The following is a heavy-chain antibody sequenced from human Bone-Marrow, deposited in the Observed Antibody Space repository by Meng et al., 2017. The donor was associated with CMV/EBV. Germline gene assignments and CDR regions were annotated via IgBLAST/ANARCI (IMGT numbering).Heavy chain of an antibody. D-gene: IGHD2-2*01. CDR2: IYYSGST. J-gene: IGHJ5*02. Sequence: SETLSLTCTVSGGSISSSSYYWGWIRQPPGKGLEWIGSIYYSGSTYYNSSLKSRVTISVDTSKNQFSLKLSSVTAADTAVYYCARDGRGYCTSTSCFSSGFDPWGQGTLVTVSS. V-gene: IGHV4-39*07. CDR3: ARDGRGYCTSTSCFSSGFDP. CDR1: GGSISSSSYY.